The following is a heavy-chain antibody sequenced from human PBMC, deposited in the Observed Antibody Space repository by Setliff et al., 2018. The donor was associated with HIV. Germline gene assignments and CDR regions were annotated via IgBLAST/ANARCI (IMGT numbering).Heavy chain of an antibody. CDR2: INHSGST. CDR1: GGPFSGYY. J-gene: IGHJ4*02. Sequence: PSETLSLTCAVYGGPFSGYYWSWIRQPPGKGLEWIGEINHSGSTKYSPSLKSRVTISVDTSMNQFSLKLGSVTAADTAVYYCARHKTHDYDGNSVYFDFWGQGILVTVSS. D-gene: IGHD4-17*01. V-gene: IGHV4-34*01. CDR3: ARHKTHDYDGNSVYFDF.